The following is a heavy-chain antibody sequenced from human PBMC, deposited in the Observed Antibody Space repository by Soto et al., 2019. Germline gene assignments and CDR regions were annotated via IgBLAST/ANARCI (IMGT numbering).Heavy chain of an antibody. J-gene: IGHJ4*02. D-gene: IGHD6-19*01. CDR3: AKGDRIAVAVPFDY. CDR1: GFTFDDYA. V-gene: IGHV3-9*01. Sequence: DVQLVESGGGLVQPGRSLRLSCAASGFTFDDYAMHWVRQAPGKGLEWVSGISWNSGSIGYADSVKGRFTISRDNAKNSLYLQMNSLRAEDTALYYCAKGDRIAVAVPFDYWGQGTLVTVSS. CDR2: ISWNSGSI.